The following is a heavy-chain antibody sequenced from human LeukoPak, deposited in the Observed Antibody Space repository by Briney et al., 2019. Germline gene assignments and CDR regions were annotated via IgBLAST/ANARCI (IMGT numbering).Heavy chain of an antibody. CDR1: GFTFSSYA. Sequence: GGSLRLSCAASGFTFSSYAMHWVRQAPGKELEWVAVISYDGSNKYYADSVKGRFTISRDNSKNTLYLQMNSLRAEDTAVYYCARERYLEYYYYGMDVWGQGTTVTVSS. D-gene: IGHD1-1*01. CDR3: ARERYLEYYYYGMDV. CDR2: ISYDGSNK. J-gene: IGHJ6*02. V-gene: IGHV3-30-3*01.